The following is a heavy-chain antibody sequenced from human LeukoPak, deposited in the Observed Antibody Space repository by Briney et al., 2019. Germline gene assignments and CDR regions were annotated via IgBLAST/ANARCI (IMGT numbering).Heavy chain of an antibody. J-gene: IGHJ4*02. D-gene: IGHD2-15*01. CDR1: GFTFSSYA. V-gene: IGHV3-23*01. CDR2: ISGTGSDT. Sequence: GGSLRLSCAASGFTFSSYAMTWVRQAPGKGLEWVSGISGTGSDTYYAASVRGRFTIFRDNSKNTLYLQMNSLRSEDTAVYFCARGGGGYCSDGACYPFYFDYWGQGTLVTVSS. CDR3: ARGGGGYCSDGACYPFYFDY.